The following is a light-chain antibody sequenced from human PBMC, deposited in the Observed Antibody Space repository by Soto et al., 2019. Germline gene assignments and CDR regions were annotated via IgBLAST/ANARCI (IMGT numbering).Light chain of an antibody. CDR1: QGISNY. CDR3: QEYNSGLT. CDR2: VAS. Sequence: DIQMTQSPSSLSASVGDRVTITCRASQGISNYLAWYQQKPGKVPKVLIYVASALQSRVPSRFSGSGSGRDFTLTISSLHPEVVATYYCQEYNSGLTFGGGTKVEIK. J-gene: IGKJ4*01. V-gene: IGKV1-27*01.